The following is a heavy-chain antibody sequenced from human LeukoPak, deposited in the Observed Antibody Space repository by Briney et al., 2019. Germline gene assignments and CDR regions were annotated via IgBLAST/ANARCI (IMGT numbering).Heavy chain of an antibody. CDR2: IRSKVYGGTT. D-gene: IGHD3-22*01. J-gene: IGHJ4*02. CDR1: GFTFGDYI. V-gene: IGHV3-49*03. CDR3: TRDAPDYYDSSGYQR. Sequence: GGSLRLSCAASGFTFGDYIMSWFRQAPGKGLKWVGFIRSKVYGGTTEYAASVKGRFTISRDDSKSIAYLQMNSLKTEDTAVYYCTRDAPDYYDSSGYQRWGQGTLVTVSS.